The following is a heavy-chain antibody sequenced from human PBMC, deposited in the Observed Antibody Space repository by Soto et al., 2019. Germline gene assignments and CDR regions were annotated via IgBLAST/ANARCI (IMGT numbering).Heavy chain of an antibody. CDR3: AVQRGYYSSTSCPYYYYGMDV. CDR2: IDPSDSYT. J-gene: IGHJ6*02. V-gene: IGHV5-10-1*01. Sequence: GESLKISCKGSGYSFTSYWISWVRQMPGKGLEWMGRIDPSDSYTNYSPSFQGHVTISADKSISTAYLQWSSLKASDTAMYYCAVQRGYYSSTSCPYYYYGMDVWGQGTTVTVSS. CDR1: GYSFTSYW. D-gene: IGHD2-2*01.